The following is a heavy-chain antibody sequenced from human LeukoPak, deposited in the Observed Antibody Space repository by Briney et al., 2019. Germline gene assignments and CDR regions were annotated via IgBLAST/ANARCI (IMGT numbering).Heavy chain of an antibody. Sequence: GGSLRLFCAASGDIFSTFAMSWVRQAPGRGLEWVSGISTISSTFYADSVKGRFTISRDNSKNTLYLQMNSLRAEDTAVYYCAKSPALWLEETGTAFDIWGRGTMVTVSA. CDR2: ISTISST. CDR3: AKSPALWLEETGTAFDI. CDR1: GDIFSTFA. V-gene: IGHV3-23*01. J-gene: IGHJ3*02. D-gene: IGHD3-10*01.